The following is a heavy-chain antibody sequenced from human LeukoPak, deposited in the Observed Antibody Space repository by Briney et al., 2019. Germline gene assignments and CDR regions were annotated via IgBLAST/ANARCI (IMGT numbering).Heavy chain of an antibody. J-gene: IGHJ5*02. V-gene: IGHV1-69*13. Sequence: SVTVSYKASGGTFNSHAISWVRQAPGQRLEWLGGIIPIFGTANYAQKFQGRVTITADESTSTAYMELSSLKSEDTAVYYCARGEGQQLVLWFDRWGQGTLVTVSS. CDR1: GGTFNSHA. CDR2: IIPIFGTA. D-gene: IGHD6-13*01. CDR3: ARGEGQQLVLWFDR.